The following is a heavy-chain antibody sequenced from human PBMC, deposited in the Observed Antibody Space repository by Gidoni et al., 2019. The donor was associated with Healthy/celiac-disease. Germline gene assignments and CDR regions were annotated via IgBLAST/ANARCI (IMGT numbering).Heavy chain of an antibody. CDR1: GFTFGDYA. V-gene: IGHV3-49*04. D-gene: IGHD3-10*01. J-gene: IGHJ6*03. CDR3: KVYELLGGYMDV. CDR2: IRSKAYGGTT. Sequence: EVQLVESGGGLVQPGRSLRLSCTASGFTFGDYAMSWVRQAPGKGLEWVGFIRSKAYGGTTEYAASVKGRFTISRDDSKSIAYLQMNSLKTEDTAVYYCKVYELLGGYMDVWGKGTTVTVSS.